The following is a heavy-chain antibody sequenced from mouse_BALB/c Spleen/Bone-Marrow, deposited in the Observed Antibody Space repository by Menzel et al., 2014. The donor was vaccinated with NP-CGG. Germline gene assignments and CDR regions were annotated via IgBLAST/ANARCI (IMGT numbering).Heavy chain of an antibody. Sequence: EVKLLESGGGLVQPGGSLKLSCAASGFDFSRYWMTWVRQAPGKGLEWIGEINPASSTINYTPTLKDKFIISRDNSKNTLYLQMSKVRTEDTALYFCAKSYYYGRVACWGRGSLVTGSA. V-gene: IGHV4-1*02. CDR3: AKSYYYGRVAC. CDR2: INPASSTI. J-gene: IGHJ3*01. D-gene: IGHD1-1*01. CDR1: GFDFSRYW.